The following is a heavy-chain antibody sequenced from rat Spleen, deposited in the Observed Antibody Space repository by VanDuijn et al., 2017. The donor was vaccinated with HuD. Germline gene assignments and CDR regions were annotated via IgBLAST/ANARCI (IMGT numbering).Heavy chain of an antibody. CDR3: ARQDTSGYSNWFAY. D-gene: IGHD4-3*01. V-gene: IGHV5-25*01. CDR2: INPGGYNT. J-gene: IGHJ3*01. Sequence: EVQLVESGGGLVQPGRSLKLSCEVSGFTFSNFDMAWIRQAPTKGLEWVASINPGGYNTYYRDSVKGRFTVSRDNSKSTLYLQVDNLRSEDTATYYCARQDTSGYSNWFAYWGQGTLVTVSS. CDR1: GFTFSNFD.